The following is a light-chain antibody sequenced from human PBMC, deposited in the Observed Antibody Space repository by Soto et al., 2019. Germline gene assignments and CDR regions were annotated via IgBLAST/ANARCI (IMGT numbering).Light chain of an antibody. CDR3: AAWDDSLNGVV. V-gene: IGLV1-44*01. Sequence: QSVLTQPPSASGTPGQRVTISCSGSSSNIGSNTVNWYQQLPGTAPKLLIYSNNQRPSGVPDRFSGYKSGTSASRAISGLQSEYEADYYCAAWDDSLNGVVFGGGTKLPVL. CDR1: SSNIGSNT. J-gene: IGLJ2*01. CDR2: SNN.